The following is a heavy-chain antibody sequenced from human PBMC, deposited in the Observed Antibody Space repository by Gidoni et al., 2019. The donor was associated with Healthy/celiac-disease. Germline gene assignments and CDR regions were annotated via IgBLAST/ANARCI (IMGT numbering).Heavy chain of an antibody. CDR2: IYYSGST. CDR3: ATYDSSGYYSIGYFDY. J-gene: IGHJ4*02. Sequence: QLQLQESGPGLVKPSETLSLTCTVSGGSISSSSYYWGWIRQPPGKGLEWIGSIYYSGSTYYNPYLKSRVTISVDTSKNQFSLKLSSVTAADTAVYYCATYDSSGYYSIGYFDYWGQGTLVTVSS. D-gene: IGHD3-22*01. V-gene: IGHV4-39*01. CDR1: GGSISSSSYY.